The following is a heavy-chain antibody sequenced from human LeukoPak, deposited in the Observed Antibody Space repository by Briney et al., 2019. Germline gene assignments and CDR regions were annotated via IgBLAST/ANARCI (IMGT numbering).Heavy chain of an antibody. V-gene: IGHV3-48*01. CDR2: ISSSSSTI. CDR3: ARARHYYYMDV. Sequence: GGSLRLSCAASGFTFSSYSMNWVRQAPGKWLGWVSHISSSSSTISYAASVKGRFTIHRDNAQDSLYLQMNSLRAEHTAVYYCARARHYYYMDVWGKGTTVTVSS. J-gene: IGHJ6*03. CDR1: GFTFSSYS.